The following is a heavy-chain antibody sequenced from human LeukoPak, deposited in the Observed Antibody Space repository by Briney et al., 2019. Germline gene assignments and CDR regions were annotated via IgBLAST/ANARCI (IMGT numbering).Heavy chain of an antibody. Sequence: GGSLRLSCTASGFTFGDYAMSWVRQAPGKGLEWVGFIRSKAYGGTTEYAASVKGRFTISRDDSKSIAYLQMNSLKTEDTAVYYCTRDSPRHDFWSGYDAFDIWGQGTMVTVSS. J-gene: IGHJ3*02. V-gene: IGHV3-49*04. CDR1: GFTFGDYA. CDR3: TRDSPRHDFWSGYDAFDI. CDR2: IRSKAYGGTT. D-gene: IGHD3-3*01.